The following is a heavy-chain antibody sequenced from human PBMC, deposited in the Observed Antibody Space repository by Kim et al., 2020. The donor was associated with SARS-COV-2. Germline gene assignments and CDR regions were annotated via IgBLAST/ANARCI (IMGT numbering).Heavy chain of an antibody. D-gene: IGHD6-19*01. CDR1: GFTFSSYA. Sequence: GGSLRLSCAASGFTFSSYAMHWVRQAPGKGLEWVAVISYDGSNKYYADSVKGRFTISRDNSKNTLYLQKNSLRAEDTAVYYCARVRVGRGIAVAEESYLDDWGQGTLVTISS. CDR2: ISYDGSNK. J-gene: IGHJ4*02. CDR3: ARVRVGRGIAVAEESYLDD. V-gene: IGHV3-30*04.